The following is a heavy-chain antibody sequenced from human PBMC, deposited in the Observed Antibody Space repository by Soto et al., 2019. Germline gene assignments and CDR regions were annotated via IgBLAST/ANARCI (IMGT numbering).Heavy chain of an antibody. CDR2: ISADNGNT. V-gene: IGHV1-18*01. D-gene: IGHD3-10*01. J-gene: IGHJ3*02. Sequence: ASVKVSCKASGYTFTSYGITWVRQAPGQGLEWMGWISADNGNTNHAQKLQDRVTLTTDTSTSTAYMELRSLRSDDTAVYYCARGPGGSGSNPFHDAFDIWGQGALVTVSS. CDR1: GYTFTSYG. CDR3: ARGPGGSGSNPFHDAFDI.